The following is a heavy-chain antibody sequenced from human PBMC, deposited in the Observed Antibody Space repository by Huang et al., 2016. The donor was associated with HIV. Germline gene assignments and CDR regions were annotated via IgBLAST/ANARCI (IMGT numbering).Heavy chain of an antibody. D-gene: IGHD6-19*01. CDR3: ARLTSGWYQDY. CDR2: LNPNSGKT. Sequence: QVQLVQSGPEVKKPGASVKVSCQTSGYIFSNYDINWGRQAPGQGRQWMGWLNPNSGKTAYGQNFQGRVTLTRSTSTGAAYMVLNSLTSQDTAVYYCARLTSGWYQDYWGQGTLVTVSS. CDR1: GYIFSNYD. J-gene: IGHJ4*02. V-gene: IGHV1-8*01.